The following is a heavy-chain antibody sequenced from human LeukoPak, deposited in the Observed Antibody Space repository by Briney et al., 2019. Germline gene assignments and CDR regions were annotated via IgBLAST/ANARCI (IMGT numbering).Heavy chain of an antibody. CDR2: INPNSGGT. CDR3: ARAIAAAGRRGAPDY. Sequence: SVKVSCKASGYTFTGYYMHWVRQAPGQGLEWMGWINPNSGGTNYAQKFQGRVTMTRDTSISTAYMELSRLRSDDTAVYYCARAIAAAGRRGAPDYWGQRTLVTASS. V-gene: IGHV1-2*02. CDR1: GYTFTGYY. D-gene: IGHD6-13*01. J-gene: IGHJ4*02.